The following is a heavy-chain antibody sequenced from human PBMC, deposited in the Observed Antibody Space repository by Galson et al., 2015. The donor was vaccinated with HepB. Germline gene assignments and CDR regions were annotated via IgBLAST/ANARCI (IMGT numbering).Heavy chain of an antibody. Sequence: SVTVSCKASGYTFTGYYMHWVRQAPGQGLEWMGWINPNSGGTNYAQKFQGRVTMTRDTSISTAYMELSRLRSDDTAVYYCAREGSRMCFSYVSASASAFDHWGHGTMVTVSS. CDR3: AREGSRMCFSYVSASASAFDH. V-gene: IGHV1-2*02. J-gene: IGHJ3*01. CDR2: INPNSGGT. D-gene: IGHD3-10*01. CDR1: GYTFTGYY.